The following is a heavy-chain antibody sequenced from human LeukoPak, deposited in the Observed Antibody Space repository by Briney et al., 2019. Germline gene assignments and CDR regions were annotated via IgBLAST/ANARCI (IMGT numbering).Heavy chain of an antibody. Sequence: PPGRSLRLSCAASGFTFSSYAMHWVRQAPGKGLEWVAVISYDGSNKYYADSVKGRFTISRDNSKNTLYLQMNSLRAEDTAVYYCAKGPDDFWSGYPDYWGQGTLVTVSS. CDR3: AKGPDDFWSGYPDY. CDR2: ISYDGSNK. V-gene: IGHV3-30-3*01. D-gene: IGHD3-3*01. CDR1: GFTFSSYA. J-gene: IGHJ4*02.